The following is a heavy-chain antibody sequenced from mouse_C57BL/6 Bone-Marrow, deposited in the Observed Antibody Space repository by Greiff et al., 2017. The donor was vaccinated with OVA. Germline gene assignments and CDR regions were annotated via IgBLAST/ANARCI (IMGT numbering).Heavy chain of an antibody. CDR3: AREGVVAPHWYFDV. CDR1: GYTFTSYW. V-gene: IGHV1-64*01. J-gene: IGHJ1*03. D-gene: IGHD1-1*01. Sequence: VHLVESGAELVKPGASVKLSCKASGYTFTSYWMHWVKQRPGQGLEWIGMIHPNSGSTNYNEKFKSKATLTVDKSSSTAYMQLSSLTSEDSAVYYCAREGVVAPHWYFDVWGTGTTVTVSS. CDR2: IHPNSGST.